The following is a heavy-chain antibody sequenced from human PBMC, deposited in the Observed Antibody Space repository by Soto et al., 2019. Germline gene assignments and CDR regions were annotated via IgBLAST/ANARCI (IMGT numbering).Heavy chain of an antibody. CDR1: GFPFGDYA. CDR3: ARTYSGSYWGLIDY. Sequence: EVQVLESGGGLVQPGGSLRLSCAASGFPFGDYAMIWVRQTPGKGLECVSAITGSGGDTSYADSVKGRFTISRDNSKNTLSLQMNSLRAEDSALYYCARTYSGSYWGLIDYWGQGTLVTVSS. D-gene: IGHD1-26*01. V-gene: IGHV3-23*01. CDR2: ITGSGGDT. J-gene: IGHJ4*02.